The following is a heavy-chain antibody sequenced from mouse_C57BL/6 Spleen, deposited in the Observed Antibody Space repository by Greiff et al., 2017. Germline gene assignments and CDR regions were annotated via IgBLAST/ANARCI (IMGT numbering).Heavy chain of an antibody. CDR2: INPNNGGT. J-gene: IGHJ2*01. Sequence: EVQLQQSGPELVKPGASVKISCKASGYTFTDYYMNWVKQSHGKSLEWIGDINPNNGGTSYNQKFKGKATLTVDKSSSTAYMELRSLTSEDSAVYYCARRGYYGSRPFDYWGQGTTLTVSS. CDR1: GYTFTDYY. CDR3: ARRGYYGSRPFDY. V-gene: IGHV1-26*01. D-gene: IGHD1-1*01.